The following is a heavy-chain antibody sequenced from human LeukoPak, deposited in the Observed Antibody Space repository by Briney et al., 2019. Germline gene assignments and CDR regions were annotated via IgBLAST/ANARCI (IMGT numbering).Heavy chain of an antibody. CDR1: GDSVSSNNAA. CDR2: TYYMSKWYY. CDR3: AKGRGSYYGMDV. J-gene: IGHJ6*02. V-gene: IGHV6-1*01. Sequence: SQTLSLTCAISGDSVSSNNAAWNWIRQSPSRGLEWLGRTYYMSKWYYDYAVPVKSRITINADTSRNQFSLQLNSVTPEDTAVYYCAKGRGSYYGMDVWGQGTAVTVSS.